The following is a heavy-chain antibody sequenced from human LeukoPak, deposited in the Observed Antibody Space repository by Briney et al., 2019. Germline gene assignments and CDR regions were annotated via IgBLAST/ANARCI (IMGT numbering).Heavy chain of an antibody. J-gene: IGHJ6*02. D-gene: IGHD2-15*01. Sequence: VASVKVSCKASGYTFTSYDINWVRQATGQGLEWMGWMNPNSGNTGYAQKFQGRVTMTRNTSISTAYMELSSLRSEDTAVYYCARGRLVVVVDRAKNYGMDVWGQGTTVTVSS. CDR1: GYTFTSYD. CDR3: ARGRLVVVVDRAKNYGMDV. V-gene: IGHV1-8*01. CDR2: MNPNSGNT.